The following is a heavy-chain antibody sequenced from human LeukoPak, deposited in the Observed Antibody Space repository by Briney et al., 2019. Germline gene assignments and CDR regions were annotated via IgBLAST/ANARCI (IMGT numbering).Heavy chain of an antibody. V-gene: IGHV1-2*06. CDR2: INPNSGGT. Sequence: ASGKVSCKASGYTCTGDYMHWVRQASGQGLEWMGRINPNSGGTNYAQKFQGRVTMTRDTSISTAYMELSRLRSDDTAVYYCAGDTYSGSYYVRTWGQGTLVTVSS. D-gene: IGHD1-26*01. J-gene: IGHJ4*02. CDR1: GYTCTGDY. CDR3: AGDTYSGSYYVRT.